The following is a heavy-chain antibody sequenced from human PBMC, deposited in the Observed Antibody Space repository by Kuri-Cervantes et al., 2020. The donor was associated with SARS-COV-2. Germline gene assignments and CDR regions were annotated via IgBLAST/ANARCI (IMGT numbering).Heavy chain of an antibody. CDR2: IGTAGDT. J-gene: IGHJ5*02. V-gene: IGHV3-13*04. Sequence: LSLTCAASGFTFSSYDMHWVRQATGKGLEWVSAIGTAGDTYYPGSVKGRFTISRENAKNSLYLQMNSLRAGDTAAYYCAREAVAGSNWFDPWGQGTLVTVSS. D-gene: IGHD6-19*01. CDR1: GFTFSSYD. CDR3: AREAVAGSNWFDP.